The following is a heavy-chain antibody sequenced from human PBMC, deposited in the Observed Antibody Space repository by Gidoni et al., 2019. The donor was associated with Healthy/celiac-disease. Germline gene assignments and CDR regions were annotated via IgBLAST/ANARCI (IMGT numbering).Heavy chain of an antibody. J-gene: IGHJ4*02. CDR2: IYWDDDK. V-gene: IGHV2-5*02. CDR1: GFSLSTSGVG. CDR3: AHSGRPDCSSTSCYTGSYFDY. D-gene: IGHD2-2*02. Sequence: QITLKESGPTLVKPTQTLTLTCTFSGFSLSTSGVGVGWIRQPPGKALEWLALIYWDDDKRYSPSLKSRLTITKDTSKNQVVLTMTNMDPVDTATYYCAHSGRPDCSSTSCYTGSYFDYWGQGTLVTVSS.